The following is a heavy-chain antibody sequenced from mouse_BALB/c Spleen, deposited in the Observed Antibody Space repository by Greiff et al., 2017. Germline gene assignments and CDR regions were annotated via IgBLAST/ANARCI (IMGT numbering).Heavy chain of an antibody. D-gene: IGHD2-14*01. Sequence: EVMLVESGGGLVKPGGSLKLSCAASGFAFSSYAMSWVRQSPEKRLEWVAEISSGGSYTYYPDTVTGRFTISRDNAKNTLYLEMNSLQTDDTAMYYCARNRYDATWFAYWGQGTLVTVSA. CDR2: ISSGGSYT. CDR1: GFAFSSYA. V-gene: IGHV5-9-4*01. J-gene: IGHJ3*01. CDR3: ARNRYDATWFAY.